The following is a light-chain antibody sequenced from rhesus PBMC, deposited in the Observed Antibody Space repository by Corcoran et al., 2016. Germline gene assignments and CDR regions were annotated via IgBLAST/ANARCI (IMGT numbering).Light chain of an antibody. Sequence: QSAPTQPPSVSGSPGLSVTISCTGTSSDIGGYNYVSWYQQHPGKAPKLMIYGVSNRPSGVSDRISGSKSGNTASLTISGLRAEDGADYYCCSYTTSSTFIFGAGTRLTVL. CDR2: GVS. J-gene: IGLJ1*01. CDR3: CSYTTSSTFI. CDR1: SSDIGGYNY. V-gene: IGLV2S7*01.